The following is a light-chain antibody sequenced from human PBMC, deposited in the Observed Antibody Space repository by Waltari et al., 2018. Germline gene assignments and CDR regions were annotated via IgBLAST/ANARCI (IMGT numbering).Light chain of an antibody. CDR2: AAS. CDR1: QNIRTH. V-gene: IGKV1-39*01. Sequence: DIQMTQSPSSLSASVGDTVTVTCRASQNIRTHLNWYQQKPATAPNPLIYAASTLHRGVPSRFSASASGTDFTLTVTNLQPDDFAVYFCQQSFSSPWTFGQGTRV. J-gene: IGKJ1*01. CDR3: QQSFSSPWT.